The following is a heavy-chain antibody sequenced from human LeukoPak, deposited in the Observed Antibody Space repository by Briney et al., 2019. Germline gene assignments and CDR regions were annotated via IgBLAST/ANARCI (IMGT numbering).Heavy chain of an antibody. CDR2: INPNSGGT. J-gene: IGHJ6*02. CDR1: GYTFTGYY. Sequence: ASVKVSCKASGYTFTGYYMHWVRRAPGQGLEWMGRINPNSGGTNYAQKFQGRVTMTRDTSISTAYMELSRLRSDDTAVYYCARVGIVVVPAAIDGMDVWGQGTTVTVSS. CDR3: ARVGIVVVPAAIDGMDV. D-gene: IGHD2-2*01. V-gene: IGHV1-2*06.